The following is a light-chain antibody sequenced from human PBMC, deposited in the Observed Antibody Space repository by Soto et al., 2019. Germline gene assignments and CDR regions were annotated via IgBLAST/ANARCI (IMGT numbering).Light chain of an antibody. Sequence: QSALTQPASVSGSPGQSITIPCTGSSSDVGGYNYVSWYQHHPGKAPKLIIYDVSDRPSGVSNRFSGSMSANTASLTISGLQTEDEADYYCSSYSSSSTVFGGGTKVTVL. J-gene: IGLJ2*01. V-gene: IGLV2-14*03. CDR3: SSYSSSSTV. CDR1: SSDVGGYNY. CDR2: DVS.